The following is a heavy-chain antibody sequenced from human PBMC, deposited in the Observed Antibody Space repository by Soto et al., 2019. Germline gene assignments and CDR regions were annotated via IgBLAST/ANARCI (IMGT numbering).Heavy chain of an antibody. J-gene: IGHJ4*02. CDR1: GFTFSSYG. V-gene: IGHV3-33*01. D-gene: IGHD6-13*01. CDR2: IWYDGSNK. Sequence: GGSLRLSCAASGFTFSSYGMHWVRQAPGKGLEWVAVIWYDGSNKYYADSVKGRFTISRDNSKNTLYLQMNSLRAEDTAVYYCARQREAIAAAGTVGYWGQGTLVTVSS. CDR3: ARQREAIAAAGTVGY.